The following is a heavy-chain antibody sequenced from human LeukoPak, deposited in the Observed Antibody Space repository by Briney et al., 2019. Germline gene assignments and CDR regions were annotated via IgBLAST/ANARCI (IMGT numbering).Heavy chain of an antibody. J-gene: IGHJ2*01. CDR2: IYYSGST. CDR3: ARRGYYYDSSGYYLYWYFDL. D-gene: IGHD3-22*01. V-gene: IGHV4-59*01. Sequence: SETLSLTCTVSGGSISSYYWSWIRQPPGKGLEWIGYIYYSGSTNYNPSLKSRVTISVDTSKNQFSLKLSSVTAADTAVYYCARRGYYYDSSGYYLYWYFDLWGRGTLVTVSS. CDR1: GGSISSYY.